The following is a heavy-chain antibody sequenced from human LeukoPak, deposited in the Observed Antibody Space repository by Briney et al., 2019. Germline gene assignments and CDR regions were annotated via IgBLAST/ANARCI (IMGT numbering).Heavy chain of an antibody. CDR2: VYSGGST. CDR1: GFTLSTYY. D-gene: IGHD3-3*02. CDR3: ARVGDHFHWNLDL. J-gene: IGHJ2*01. V-gene: IGHV3-53*01. Sequence: GGSLRLSCAASGFTLSTYYMNWVRQAPGKGLEWVSIVYSGGSTYYAGSVKGRFTISRDTSKNTLSLQMNRLRAEDTAVYFCARVGDHFHWNLDLWGRGTLVTVSS.